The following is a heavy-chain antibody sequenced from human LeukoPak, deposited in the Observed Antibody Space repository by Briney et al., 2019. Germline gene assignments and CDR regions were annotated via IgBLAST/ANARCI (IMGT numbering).Heavy chain of an antibody. CDR3: ARDQDCSDGSCYSSDAFDI. V-gene: IGHV4-61*02. D-gene: IGHD2-15*01. CDR2: IHTSGST. Sequence: SETLSLTCSVSGGSISSGSYYWSWIRQPAGKGLEWIGRIHTSGSTNYNPSLKSRVTISIDTSKNQFSLKLSSLTAADTAVYYCARDQDCSDGSCYSSDAFDIWGRGTMVTVSS. J-gene: IGHJ3*02. CDR1: GGSISSGSYY.